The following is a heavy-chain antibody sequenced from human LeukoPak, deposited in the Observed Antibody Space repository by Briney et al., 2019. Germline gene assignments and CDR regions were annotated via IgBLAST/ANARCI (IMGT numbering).Heavy chain of an antibody. CDR3: AREENYDILTGYGHDY. CDR2: INSDGSST. D-gene: IGHD3-9*01. J-gene: IGHJ4*02. CDR1: GFTFSSYW. Sequence: PGGSLRLSCAASGFTFSSYWMHWVRQAPGKGLVWVSRINSDGSSTSYADSVKGRFTISRDNAKNTLYLQMNSLRAEDTAVYYCAREENYDILTGYGHDYWGQGTLVTVSS. V-gene: IGHV3-74*01.